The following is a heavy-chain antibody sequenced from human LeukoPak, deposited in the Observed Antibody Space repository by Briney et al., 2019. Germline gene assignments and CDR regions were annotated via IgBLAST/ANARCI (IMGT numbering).Heavy chain of an antibody. CDR3: ARDDYGDYPKFDQ. J-gene: IGHJ4*02. CDR2: INPNSGGT. CDR1: GYTFPIYY. V-gene: IGHV1-2*02. Sequence: ASVKVSCKASGYTFPIYYMHWVRQAPGQGLEWMGWINPNSGGTNYAQKFQGRVTMTRDTSISTAYMELRSLRSDDSAVYYCARDDYGDYPKFDQWGQGTLVTVSS. D-gene: IGHD4-17*01.